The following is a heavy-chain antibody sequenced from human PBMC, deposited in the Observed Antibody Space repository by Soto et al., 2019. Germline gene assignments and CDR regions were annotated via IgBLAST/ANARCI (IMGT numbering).Heavy chain of an antibody. J-gene: IGHJ4*02. CDR1: GGSISSGGYY. V-gene: IGHV4-31*03. D-gene: IGHD3-10*01. CDR3: ARAEVTFGWFYFDY. CDR2: IYYSGST. Sequence: SETLSLTCTVSGGSISSGGYYWSWIRQHPGKGLEWIGYIYYSGSTYYKPSLKSRVTISVDTSKNQFSLKLSSVTAADTAVYYCARAEVTFGWFYFDYWGQGPLVTVSS.